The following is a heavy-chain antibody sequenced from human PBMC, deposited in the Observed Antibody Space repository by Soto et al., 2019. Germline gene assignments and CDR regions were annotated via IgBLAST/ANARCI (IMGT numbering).Heavy chain of an antibody. D-gene: IGHD1-7*01. CDR2: FDPEDGET. V-gene: IGHV1-24*01. CDR1: GYTLTELS. Sequence: ASVKVSCKVSGYTLTELSMHWVRQAPGKGLEWMGGFDPEDGETIYAQKFQGRVTMTEDTSTDTAYMELSGLRSEDTAVYYCATLQNWNYWFDPWGQGTLVTVSS. CDR3: ATLQNWNYWFDP. J-gene: IGHJ5*02.